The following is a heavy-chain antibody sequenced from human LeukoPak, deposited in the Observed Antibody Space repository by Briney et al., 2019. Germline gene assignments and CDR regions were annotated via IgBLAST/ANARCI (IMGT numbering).Heavy chain of an antibody. CDR3: ARLVRGYYPTKSAFDI. CDR2: MNPNSGNT. D-gene: IGHD3-22*01. V-gene: IGHV1-8*03. Sequence: GASVKVSCKASGYTFTSYDINWVRQATGQGLEWMGWMNPNSGNTGYAQKFQGRVTITRNTSISTAYMELSSLRSEDTAVYYCARLVRGYYPTKSAFDIWGQGTMVTVSS. CDR1: GYTFTSYD. J-gene: IGHJ3*02.